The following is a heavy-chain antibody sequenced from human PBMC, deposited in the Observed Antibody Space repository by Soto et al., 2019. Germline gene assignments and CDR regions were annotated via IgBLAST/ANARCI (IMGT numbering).Heavy chain of an antibody. D-gene: IGHD3-3*01. Sequence: ASVKVSCKASGYTFTSYGISWVRQAPGQGLEWMGWISAYNGNTNYAQKLQGRVTMTTDTSTGTAYMELRSLRSDDTAVYYCAREGLLRFLEWLLPGPLYYYGMDVWGQGTTVTVSS. V-gene: IGHV1-18*04. CDR1: GYTFTSYG. CDR3: AREGLLRFLEWLLPGPLYYYGMDV. CDR2: ISAYNGNT. J-gene: IGHJ6*02.